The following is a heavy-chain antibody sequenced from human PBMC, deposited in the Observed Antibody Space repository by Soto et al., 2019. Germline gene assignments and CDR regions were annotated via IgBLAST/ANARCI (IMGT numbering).Heavy chain of an antibody. V-gene: IGHV3-48*01. Sequence: EVQLVESGGGLVQPGGSLRLSCAASGFTFSSDSMNWVRQAPGKGLEWVSYISSSSSTIYYADSVKGRFTISRDNAKNSLYLQMNSLRAEDTAVYYCARDRVTTFDYWGQGTLVTVSS. CDR1: GFTFSSDS. D-gene: IGHD4-17*01. J-gene: IGHJ4*02. CDR3: ARDRVTTFDY. CDR2: ISSSSSTI.